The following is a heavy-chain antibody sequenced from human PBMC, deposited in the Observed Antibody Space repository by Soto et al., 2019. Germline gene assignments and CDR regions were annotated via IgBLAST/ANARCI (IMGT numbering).Heavy chain of an antibody. J-gene: IGHJ3*02. D-gene: IGHD1-7*01. Sequence: GASVKVSCKASGGTFSSYAISWVRQAPGQGLEWMGGIIPIFGTANYAQKFQGRVTITADESTSTAYMELSSLRSEDTAVYYCARASITGTTFSNPPLDAFDIWGQGTMVTV. CDR3: ARASITGTTFSNPPLDAFDI. CDR2: IIPIFGTA. CDR1: GGTFSSYA. V-gene: IGHV1-69*13.